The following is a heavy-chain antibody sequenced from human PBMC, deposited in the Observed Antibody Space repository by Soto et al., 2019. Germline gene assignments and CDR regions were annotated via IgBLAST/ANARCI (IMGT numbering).Heavy chain of an antibody. J-gene: IGHJ4*02. CDR1: GGSFSGYY. D-gene: IGHD3-9*01. Sequence: PSETLSLTCAVYGGSFSGYYWSWIRQPPGKGLEWIGEINHSGSTNYNPSLKSRVTISVDTSKSQFSLKLSSVTAADTAVFYCARTPRVLRYFDWFFDYWGQGTLVTVSS. V-gene: IGHV4-34*01. CDR3: ARTPRVLRYFDWFFDY. CDR2: INHSGST.